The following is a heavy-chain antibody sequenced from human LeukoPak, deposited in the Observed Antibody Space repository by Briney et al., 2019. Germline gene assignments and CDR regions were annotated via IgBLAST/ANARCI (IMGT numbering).Heavy chain of an antibody. J-gene: IGHJ4*02. D-gene: IGHD2-2*01. V-gene: IGHV3-21*01. Sequence: GGSLRLSCAASGFTFSTYAMHWVRQAPGKGLEWVSSISSSSSYIYYADSVNGRFTISRDNAKNSLYLHMNSLRAEDTAVYYCARLTPYANDFDYWGQGTLVTVSS. CDR3: ARLTPYANDFDY. CDR1: GFTFSTYA. CDR2: ISSSSSYI.